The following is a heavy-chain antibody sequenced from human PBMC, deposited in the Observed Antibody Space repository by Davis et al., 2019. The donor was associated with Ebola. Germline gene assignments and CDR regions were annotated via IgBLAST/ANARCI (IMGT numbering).Heavy chain of an antibody. CDR2: INSRGTTK. J-gene: IGHJ6*02. V-gene: IGHV3-48*03. CDR3: AREIGVAWPRGMDV. D-gene: IGHD2-8*01. CDR1: GFPFSGYE. Sequence: GGSLRLSCEASGFPFSGYEMNWVRQAPGKGLEWISFINSRGTTKYYADSVKGRFTISRDNANNSLSLKMNSLRAEDTAVYYCAREIGVAWPRGMDVWGQGTTVTVSS.